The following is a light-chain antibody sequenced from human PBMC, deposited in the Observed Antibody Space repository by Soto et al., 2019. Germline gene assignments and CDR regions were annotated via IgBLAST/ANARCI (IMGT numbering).Light chain of an antibody. Sequence: QSALTQPASVSGSPGQSITISCTGTSSDVAAYNFVSWYQQHPGKAPKLMIYEVANRPSGVSSRFSGSKSGNTASLTISGLQAEDEATYYCLSYTTTSTWVFGVGTKLPVL. J-gene: IGLJ3*02. CDR1: SSDVAAYNF. V-gene: IGLV2-14*01. CDR2: EVA. CDR3: LSYTTTSTWV.